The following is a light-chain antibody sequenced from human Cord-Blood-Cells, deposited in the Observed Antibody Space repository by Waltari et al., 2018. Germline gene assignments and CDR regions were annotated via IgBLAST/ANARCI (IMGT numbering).Light chain of an antibody. Sequence: QSVLTQPPSASGTPGQRVTISCSGSSSNIGSNTVNWYQQLPGTAPKLLIYSKNQRPSGGPDRFSGSKSGTSASLAISGLQSEDEADYYCAAWDDSLNGLVFGGGTKLTVL. J-gene: IGLJ2*01. V-gene: IGLV1-44*01. CDR2: SKN. CDR3: AAWDDSLNGLV. CDR1: SSNIGSNT.